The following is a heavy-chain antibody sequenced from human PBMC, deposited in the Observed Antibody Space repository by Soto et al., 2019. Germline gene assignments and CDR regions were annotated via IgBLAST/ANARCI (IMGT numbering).Heavy chain of an antibody. CDR1: GGSFSGYY. Sequence: SETRSLTCAVCGGSFSGYYWSWIRQHPGKGLEWIGEINHSGSTNYNPSLKSRVTISVDTSKNQFSLKLSSVTAADTAVYYCARRYFDWLLLGRSWLDPWGQGTLVTVSS. CDR3: ARRYFDWLLLGRSWLDP. J-gene: IGHJ5*02. CDR2: INHSGST. V-gene: IGHV4-34*01. D-gene: IGHD3-9*01.